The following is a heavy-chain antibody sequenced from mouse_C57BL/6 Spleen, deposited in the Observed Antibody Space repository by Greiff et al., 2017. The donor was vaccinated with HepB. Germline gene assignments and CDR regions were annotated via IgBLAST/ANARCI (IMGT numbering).Heavy chain of an antibody. V-gene: IGHV5-4*01. D-gene: IGHD1-1*01. Sequence: EVMLVESGGGLVKPGGSLKLSCAASGFTFSSYAMSWVRQTPEKRLEWVATISDGGSYTYYPDNVKGRFTISRDNAKNNRYLQMSHLKSEDTAMYYCARDETVGANRYFDVWGTGTTVTVSS. J-gene: IGHJ1*03. CDR1: GFTFSSYA. CDR3: ARDETVGANRYFDV. CDR2: ISDGGSYT.